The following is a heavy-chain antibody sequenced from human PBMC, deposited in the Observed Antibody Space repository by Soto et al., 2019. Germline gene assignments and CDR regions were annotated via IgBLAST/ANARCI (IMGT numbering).Heavy chain of an antibody. CDR1: GFTFDDYA. Sequence: GGSLRLSCAASGFTFDDYAMHWVRQAPGKGLEWVSGISWNSGSIGYADSVKGRFTISRDNAKNSLYLQMNSLRAEDTALYYCAKAGSRSEVTTFFVSYFDYWGQGTLVTVSS. CDR2: ISWNSGSI. D-gene: IGHD4-17*01. V-gene: IGHV3-9*01. J-gene: IGHJ4*02. CDR3: AKAGSRSEVTTFFVSYFDY.